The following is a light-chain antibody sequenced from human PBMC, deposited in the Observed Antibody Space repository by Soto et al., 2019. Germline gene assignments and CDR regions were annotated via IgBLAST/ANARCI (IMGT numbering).Light chain of an antibody. CDR3: QQYTGPPTT. CDR1: QTVSSNY. J-gene: IGKJ5*01. V-gene: IGKV3-20*01. Sequence: EIILTQSPDTLSLSPGERATLSCRASQTVSSNYLAWCQQRPGQAPRLLIYGASTRAAGIPDRFSGSGSGTDFTLTITRLEPEDSAVYFCQQYTGPPTTFGHATRPEI. CDR2: GAS.